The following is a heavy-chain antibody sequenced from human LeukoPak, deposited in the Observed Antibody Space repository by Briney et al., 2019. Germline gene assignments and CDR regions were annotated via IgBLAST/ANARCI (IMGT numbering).Heavy chain of an antibody. D-gene: IGHD3-10*01. CDR2: MNSGGSRT. CDR3: AKDTYYGSGSYLGSFDY. CDR1: GFTHCVYW. J-gene: IGHJ4*02. Sequence: GGPLRLFCTACGFTHCVYWMHCVPEPPGGAVVGVSHMNSGGSRTNYADCVKGRFTISRDNSKNTLYVQMNSLRAGDTAVYYCAKDTYYGSGSYLGSFDYWGQGTLVTVSS. V-gene: IGHV3-74*01.